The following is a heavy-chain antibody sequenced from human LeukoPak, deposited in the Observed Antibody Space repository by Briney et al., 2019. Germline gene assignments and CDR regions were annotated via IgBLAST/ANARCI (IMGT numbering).Heavy chain of an antibody. V-gene: IGHV1-18*01. D-gene: IGHD6-6*01. J-gene: IGHJ6*03. Sequence: ASVKVSCKSSGYTFTSYGISWVRQAPGQGLEWMGCISAYNGNTNYAQKLQGRVNMTTDASTSTAYMELRSLRSDDTAVYYCARDLGSSSDDQEYYYYMDVWGKGTTVTVSS. CDR2: ISAYNGNT. CDR1: GYTFTSYG. CDR3: ARDLGSSSDDQEYYYYMDV.